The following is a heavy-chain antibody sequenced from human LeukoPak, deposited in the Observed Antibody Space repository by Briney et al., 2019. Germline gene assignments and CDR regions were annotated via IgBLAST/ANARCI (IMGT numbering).Heavy chain of an antibody. CDR1: GFTSSSFA. D-gene: IGHD3-10*01. CDR3: AKDSKYYGSGSNDY. V-gene: IGHV3-23*01. Sequence: TGGSLRLSCAASGFTSSSFAMSGVRQAPGKGVEWVSAISGSGGSTYYADSVRGRFTISRDNSKNTLYLQMNSLRAEDTAVYYCAKDSKYYGSGSNDYWGEGTLVTVSS. J-gene: IGHJ4*02. CDR2: ISGSGGST.